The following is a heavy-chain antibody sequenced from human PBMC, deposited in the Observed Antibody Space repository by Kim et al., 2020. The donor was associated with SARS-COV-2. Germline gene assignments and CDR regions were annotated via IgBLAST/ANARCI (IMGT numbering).Heavy chain of an antibody. CDR1: GFTFSSYS. Sequence: GGSLRLSCAASGFTFSSYSMNWVRQAPGKGLEWVSSISSSSSYIYYADSVKGRFTISRDNAKNSLYLQMNSLRAEDTAVNYCATLPLTSGWLSVSRSVVKANWYFDLWGRGTLVTVSS. CDR3: ATLPLTSGWLSVSRSVVKANWYFDL. CDR2: ISSSSSYI. D-gene: IGHD6-19*01. V-gene: IGHV3-21*01. J-gene: IGHJ2*01.